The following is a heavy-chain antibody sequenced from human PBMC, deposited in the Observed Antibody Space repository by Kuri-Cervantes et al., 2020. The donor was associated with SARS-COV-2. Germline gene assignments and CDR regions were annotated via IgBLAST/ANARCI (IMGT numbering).Heavy chain of an antibody. CDR2: IYYSGST. Sequence: SETLSLTCTVSGGSISSYYWSWIRQPPGKGLEWIGYIYYSGSTNYNPSLKSRVTISVDTSKNQFSLKLSSVTAADTAVYYCARRYPRRDGLDVWGQGTTVTVSS. V-gene: IGHV4-59*01. CDR3: ARRYPRRDGLDV. CDR1: GGSISSYY. D-gene: IGHD3-9*01. J-gene: IGHJ6*02.